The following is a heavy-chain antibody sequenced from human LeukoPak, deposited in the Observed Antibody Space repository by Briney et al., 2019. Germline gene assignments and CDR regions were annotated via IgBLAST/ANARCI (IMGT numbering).Heavy chain of an antibody. CDR1: GGSISSRSYY. Sequence: SETLSLTCTVPGGSISSRSYYWGWIRQPPGKGLEWIGSINFSGSTSYNPSLKSRVTISSDTSKNQFSLRLSSLTAADTAVYYCARYEGGTMFDIWGQGTMVTVSS. V-gene: IGHV4-39*01. CDR2: INFSGST. CDR3: ARYEGGTMFDI. J-gene: IGHJ3*02. D-gene: IGHD3-10*01.